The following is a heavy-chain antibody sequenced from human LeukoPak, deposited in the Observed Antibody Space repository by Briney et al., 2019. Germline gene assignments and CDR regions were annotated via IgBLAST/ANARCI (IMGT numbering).Heavy chain of an antibody. V-gene: IGHV3-23*01. CDR1: GFTFSNYG. CDR3: AKGDYYDIDY. Sequence: GGSLRLSCAASGFTFSNYGMNWVRQAPGKGLEWVSIITSGVGITYYADSVKGRFTISRDNSKNTLYLQINSLRAEDTAVYYCAKGDYYDIDYWGQGTLVTVSS. CDR2: ITSGVGIT. J-gene: IGHJ4*02. D-gene: IGHD3-22*01.